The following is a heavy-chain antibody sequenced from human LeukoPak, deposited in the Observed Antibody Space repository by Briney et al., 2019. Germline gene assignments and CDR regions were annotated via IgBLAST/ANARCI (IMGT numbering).Heavy chain of an antibody. CDR2: VSAYNGNT. Sequence: ASVKVSCKASGYTFTSYGISWVRQAPGQGLEWMGWVSAYNGNTNYAQKLQGRVTMTTDTSTSTAYMELRSLGSDDTAVYYCARDYYDILTGQHYFDYWGQGTLVTVSS. CDR1: GYTFTSYG. D-gene: IGHD3-9*01. J-gene: IGHJ4*02. CDR3: ARDYYDILTGQHYFDY. V-gene: IGHV1-18*01.